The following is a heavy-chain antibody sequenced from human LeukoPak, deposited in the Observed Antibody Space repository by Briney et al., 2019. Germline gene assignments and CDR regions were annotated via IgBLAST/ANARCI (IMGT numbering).Heavy chain of an antibody. CDR3: ARSGEVVPAAMGPYYYYGMDV. D-gene: IGHD2-2*01. Sequence: SETLSLTCTVSGGSISSYYWSWIRQPPGKGLEWIGYIYYSGSTNYNPSLKSRVTISVDTSKNQFSLKLSSVTAADTAVYYCARSGEVVPAAMGPYYYYGMDVWGQGTTVTVSS. CDR2: IYYSGST. J-gene: IGHJ6*02. CDR1: GGSISSYY. V-gene: IGHV4-59*01.